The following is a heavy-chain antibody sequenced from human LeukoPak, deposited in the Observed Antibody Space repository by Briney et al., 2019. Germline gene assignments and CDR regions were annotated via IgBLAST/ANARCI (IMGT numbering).Heavy chain of an antibody. J-gene: IGHJ3*02. CDR1: GGSFSGYY. Sequence: PSETLSLTCAVYGGSFSGYYWSWIRQPPGKGLEWIGEINHSGSTNYNPSLKSRVTISVDTSKNQFSLKLSSVTAADTAVYYCARLPPKIDRYAFDIWGQGTMVTVSS. D-gene: IGHD3-22*01. V-gene: IGHV4-34*01. CDR3: ARLPPKIDRYAFDI. CDR2: INHSGST.